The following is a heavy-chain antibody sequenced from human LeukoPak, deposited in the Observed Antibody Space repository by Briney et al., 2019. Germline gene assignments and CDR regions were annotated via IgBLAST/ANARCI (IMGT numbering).Heavy chain of an antibody. J-gene: IGHJ4*02. CDR3: ARVRGGADY. CDR1: GYTFTDYY. D-gene: IGHD3-10*01. V-gene: IGHV1-2*02. Sequence: ASVKVSCKTSGYTFTDYYMHWVRQAPGQGLEWMGWINPNSGGTNYAQKFQDRVTMTRDTSISTAYTELSRLTSDDTAVYYCARVRGGADYWGQGTLVTVSS. CDR2: INPNSGGT.